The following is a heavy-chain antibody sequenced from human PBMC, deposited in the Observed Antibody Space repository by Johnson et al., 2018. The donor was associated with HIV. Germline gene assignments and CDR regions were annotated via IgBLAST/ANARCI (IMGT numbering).Heavy chain of an antibody. J-gene: IGHJ3*02. CDR1: GFTFSSYW. Sequence: VQLVESGGGLVQSGGSLRLSCVVSGFTFSSYWMSWVRQAPGKGLEWVANIKQDGSEKYYVDSVKGRFTISRDNAKNSLYLKMNSLRAGDTAVYYCARGDLAAAGNGAFDIWGQGTMVTVSS. D-gene: IGHD6-13*01. V-gene: IGHV3-7*05. CDR3: ARGDLAAAGNGAFDI. CDR2: IKQDGSEK.